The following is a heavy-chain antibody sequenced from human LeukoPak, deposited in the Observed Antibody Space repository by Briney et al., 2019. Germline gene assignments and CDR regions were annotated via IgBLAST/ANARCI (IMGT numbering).Heavy chain of an antibody. Sequence: SETLSLTCTVSGGSISSYYWSWIRQPPGKGPEWIGYIYYSGSTNYNPSLESRVTISVDTSKNQFSLKLSSVTAADTAVYYCARAGGDTAMVLDYWGQGTLVTVSS. CDR2: IYYSGST. J-gene: IGHJ4*02. CDR3: ARAGGDTAMVLDY. V-gene: IGHV4-59*12. D-gene: IGHD5-18*01. CDR1: GGSISSYY.